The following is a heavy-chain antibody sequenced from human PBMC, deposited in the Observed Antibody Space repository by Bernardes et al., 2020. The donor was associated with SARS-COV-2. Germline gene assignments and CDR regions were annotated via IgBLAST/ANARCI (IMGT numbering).Heavy chain of an antibody. V-gene: IGHV2-26*02. D-gene: IGHD3-10*01. CDR1: GFSLRSATMG. CDR3: ARIGYGSGSHWFDP. Sequence: SGPTLVKPTETLTLTCSVSGFSLRSATMGVSWIRQPPGKALEWLAHIFSNDEKFYSTSLKSRLTISRDTSKSQVVLTMTNMDPVDTARYYCARIGYGSGSHWFDPWGQGTLVIVSA. CDR2: IFSNDEK. J-gene: IGHJ5*02.